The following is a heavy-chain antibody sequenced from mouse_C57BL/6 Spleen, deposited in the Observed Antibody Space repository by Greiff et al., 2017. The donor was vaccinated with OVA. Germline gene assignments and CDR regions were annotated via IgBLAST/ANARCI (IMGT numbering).Heavy chain of an antibody. CDR1: GYAFTNYL. CDR3: ARQGPLYAMDY. D-gene: IGHD3-3*01. CDR2: INPGSGGT. V-gene: IGHV1-54*01. J-gene: IGHJ4*01. Sequence: VQLQQSGAELVRPGTSVKVSCKASGYAFTNYLIEWVKQRPGQGLEWIGVINPGSGGTNYNEKFKGKATLTADKSSSTAYMQLSSLTSEDSAVYFWARQGPLYAMDYWGQGTSVTVSS.